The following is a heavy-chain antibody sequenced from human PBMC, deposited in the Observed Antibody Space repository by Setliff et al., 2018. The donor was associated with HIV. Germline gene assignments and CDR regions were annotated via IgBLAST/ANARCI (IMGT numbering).Heavy chain of an antibody. V-gene: IGHV2-70*11. CDR2: IDWDDAK. J-gene: IGHJ4*02. CDR1: GFSLSPRGMS. D-gene: IGHD3-10*01. CDR3: ARGSESLTYFDN. Sequence: SGPTVVNPTQTLTLTCTFSGFSLSPRGMSVSWIRQPPGKALEWLARIDWDDAKYYSTSLKTRLTISKDTSKNQVVLTMTNMDPVDTATYYCARGSESLTYFDNLGPGTLVTVSS.